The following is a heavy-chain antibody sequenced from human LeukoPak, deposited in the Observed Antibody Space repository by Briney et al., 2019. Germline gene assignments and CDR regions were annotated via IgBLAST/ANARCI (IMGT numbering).Heavy chain of an antibody. CDR2: FFYSGST. J-gene: IGHJ4*02. CDR3: ARAVVLYYDGSGYSTRFDY. V-gene: IGHV4-61*08. CDR1: GASISSGGYF. Sequence: SETLSLTCTVSGASISSGGYFWGWIRQHPWKGLEWMGYFFYSGSTNYTPSLKSRVTISLDTSKNQFSLKLRSVTAADTAMYYCARAVVLYYDGSGYSTRFDYWGQGTLVTVSS. D-gene: IGHD3-22*01.